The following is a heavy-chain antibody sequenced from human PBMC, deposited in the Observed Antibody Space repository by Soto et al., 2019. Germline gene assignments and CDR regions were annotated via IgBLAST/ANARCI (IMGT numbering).Heavy chain of an antibody. CDR2: IYPGDSDT. CDR3: RKPPPRAAVGPANSNSGKEG. Sequence: GESLKISCKGSGYSFTSYWIGWVRQMPGKGLEWMGIIYPGDSDTRYSPSFQGQVTISADKSISTAYLQWSSLKASDTAMYYWRKPPPRAAVGPANSNSGKEGGGQGTGAPASP. J-gene: IGHJ4*01. CDR1: GYSFTSYW. D-gene: IGHD1-26*01. V-gene: IGHV5-51*01.